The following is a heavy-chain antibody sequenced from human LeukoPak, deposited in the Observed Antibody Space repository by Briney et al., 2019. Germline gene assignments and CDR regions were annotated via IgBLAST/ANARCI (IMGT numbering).Heavy chain of an antibody. V-gene: IGHV1-24*01. D-gene: IGHD3-9*01. CDR1: GYTLTELS. J-gene: IGHJ4*02. Sequence: GGSVKVSCKVSGYTLTELSMHWVRQAPGKGLEWMGGFDSEDGETIYAQKFQGRVTMTEDTSTDTAYMELSSLRSDDTAVYYCATDRYYDILTGYYNYFDYWGQGTLVTVSS. CDR2: FDSEDGET. CDR3: ATDRYYDILTGYYNYFDY.